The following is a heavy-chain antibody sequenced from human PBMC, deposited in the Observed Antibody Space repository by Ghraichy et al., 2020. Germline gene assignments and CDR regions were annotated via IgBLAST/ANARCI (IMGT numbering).Heavy chain of an antibody. CDR2: IKEDGSEK. CDR1: GFTFSNYW. Sequence: GGSLRLSCAASGFTFSNYWMHWVRQATGKGLEWVANIKEDGSEKYYVDSVKGRFTISRDNAKNSLYLQMNSLRAEETAIYYCTRGFDYWGQGTLLTVSS. V-gene: IGHV3-7*03. CDR3: TRGFDY. J-gene: IGHJ4*02.